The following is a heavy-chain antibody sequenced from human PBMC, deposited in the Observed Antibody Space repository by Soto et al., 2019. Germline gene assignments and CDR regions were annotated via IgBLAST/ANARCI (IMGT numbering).Heavy chain of an antibody. Sequence: QVQLVESGGGVVQPERSLRLSCAASGFTFSSYGMHWVRQPPGKGLEWVAVISYDGSNKYFADSVKGRFTISRDNSRNTLYLQMNSLRAEDTAVYYCARDKRGPYDSESDDYYLGLDCWGQGTLVTVSS. CDR3: ARDKRGPYDSESDDYYLGLDC. CDR2: ISYDGSNK. D-gene: IGHD3-16*01. V-gene: IGHV3-30*03. CDR1: GFTFSSYG. J-gene: IGHJ4*02.